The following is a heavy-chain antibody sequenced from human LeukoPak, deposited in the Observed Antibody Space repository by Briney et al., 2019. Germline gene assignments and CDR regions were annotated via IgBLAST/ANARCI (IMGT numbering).Heavy chain of an antibody. D-gene: IGHD6-13*01. V-gene: IGHV3-23*01. CDR1: GFTFSSYG. CDR2: ISGSGGST. CDR3: ARAQIAAGLVDY. Sequence: PGGSLRLSCAASGFTFSSYGMSWVRQAPGKGLEWVSAISGSGGSTYYADSVKGRFIISRDNSKNTLYLQMNSLRAEDTAVYYCARAQIAAGLVDYWGQGALVTVSS. J-gene: IGHJ4*02.